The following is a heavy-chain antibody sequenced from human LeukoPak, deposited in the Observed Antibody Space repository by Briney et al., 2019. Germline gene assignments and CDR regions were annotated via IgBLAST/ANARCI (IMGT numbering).Heavy chain of an antibody. J-gene: IGHJ3*02. CDR3: ARQGYNILTGYIDAFDI. Sequence: SETLSLTCTVSGGSISSYYWSWIRQPPGKGLEWIGYISYSGSTNYNPSLKSRVTISIDTSKNQFSLKLRSVTAADTAIYYCARQGYNILTGYIDAFDIWGQGTMVTVSS. CDR1: GGSISSYY. CDR2: ISYSGST. D-gene: IGHD3-9*01. V-gene: IGHV4-59*08.